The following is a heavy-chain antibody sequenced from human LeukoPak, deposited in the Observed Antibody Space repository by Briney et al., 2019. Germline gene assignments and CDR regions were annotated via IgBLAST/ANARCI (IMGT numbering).Heavy chain of an antibody. V-gene: IGHV3-30-3*01. Sequence: GGSLRLSCAASGFTFSSYAMHWVRQAPGKGLXWVAVISXDGSXKXXXDXXKGRFTISRDNSKNTLYLQMNSLRAEDTAVYYCARDIRPYGFDYWGQGTLVTVSS. CDR1: GFTFSSYA. CDR3: ARDIRPYGFDY. CDR2: ISXDGSXK. D-gene: IGHD2-21*01. J-gene: IGHJ4*02.